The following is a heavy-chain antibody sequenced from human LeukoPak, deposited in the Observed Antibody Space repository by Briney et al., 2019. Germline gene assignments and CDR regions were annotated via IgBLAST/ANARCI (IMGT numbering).Heavy chain of an antibody. D-gene: IGHD3-22*01. CDR3: ARDDSSGYYYRILGY. CDR1: GFTFNGYS. CDR2: ISSSSSTI. J-gene: IGHJ4*02. Sequence: GGSLRLSCAASGFTFNGYSMNWVRQAPGKGLEWVSYISSSSSTIYYADSVKGRFTISRDNAKNSLYLQMNSLRAEDTAVYYCARDDSSGYYYRILGYWGQGTLVTVSS. V-gene: IGHV3-48*01.